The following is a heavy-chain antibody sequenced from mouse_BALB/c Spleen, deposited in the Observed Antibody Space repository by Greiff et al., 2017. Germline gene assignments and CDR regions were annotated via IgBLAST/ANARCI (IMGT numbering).Heavy chain of an antibody. J-gene: IGHJ1*01. CDR3: ARSDCYGSSYDWYFDV. D-gene: IGHD1-1*01. CDR1: GFTFSSFG. V-gene: IGHV5-17*02. CDR2: ISSGSSTI. Sequence: EVQRVESGGGLVQPGGSRKLSCAASGFTFSSFGMHWVRQAPEKGLEWVAYISSGSSTIYYADTVKGRFTISRDNPKNTLFLQMTSLRSEDTAMYYCARSDCYGSSYDWYFDVWGAGTTVTVSS.